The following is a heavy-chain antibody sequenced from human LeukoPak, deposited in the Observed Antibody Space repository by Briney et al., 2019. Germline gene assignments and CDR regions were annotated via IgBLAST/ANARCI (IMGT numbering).Heavy chain of an antibody. Sequence: PSETLTLTCAVYGGSFSDYYWSWIRQSPGRGLEWIGEINQSGSTDYNPSLKSRVIISIDTSKTEFSLKLSSVTAADTAVYYCARDYASSGYYPLYWGQGTPVTVSS. CDR2: INQSGST. J-gene: IGHJ4*02. CDR3: ARDYASSGYYPLY. V-gene: IGHV4-34*01. CDR1: GGSFSDYY. D-gene: IGHD3-22*01.